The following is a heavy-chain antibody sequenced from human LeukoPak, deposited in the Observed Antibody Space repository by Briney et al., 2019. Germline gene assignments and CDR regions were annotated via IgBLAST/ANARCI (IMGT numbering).Heavy chain of an antibody. CDR3: ARGSSGRYFDWLQYYYYMDV. J-gene: IGHJ6*03. D-gene: IGHD3-9*01. CDR2: INHSGST. V-gene: IGHV4-34*01. CDR1: GGSFSGYY. Sequence: PSETLSLTCAVYGGSFSGYYWSWISQPPGKGLEWIGEINHSGSTNYNPSLKSRVTISVDTSKNQFSLKLSSVTAADTAVYYCARGSSGRYFDWLQYYYYMDVWGKGTTVTVSS.